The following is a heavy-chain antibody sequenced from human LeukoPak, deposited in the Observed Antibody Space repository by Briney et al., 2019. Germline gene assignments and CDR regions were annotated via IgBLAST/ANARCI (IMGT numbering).Heavy chain of an antibody. CDR2: IYPGDSDT. D-gene: IGHD3-22*01. V-gene: IGHV5-51*01. Sequence: GESLKISCXGSGYRFTSYWIGWVRQMPGKGLEWMGIIYPGDSDTRYSPSFQGQVTISADKSISTAYLQWSSLKASDTAMYYCARRTYYYDSSGYEGYYFDYWGQGTLVTVSS. CDR3: ARRTYYYDSSGYEGYYFDY. CDR1: GYRFTSYW. J-gene: IGHJ4*02.